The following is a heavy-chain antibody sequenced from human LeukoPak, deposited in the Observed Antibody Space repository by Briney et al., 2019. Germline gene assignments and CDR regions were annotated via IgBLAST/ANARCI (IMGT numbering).Heavy chain of an antibody. CDR2: IYNSGNT. CDR1: GGSISSGNY. J-gene: IGHJ4*02. Sequence: SETLSLTCTVSGGSISSGNYWSWIRQHPGMGLEWIGYIYNSGNTDYNPSLKSRVTISTDTSKNQFSLNLNSVTAADTAVYYCARVLGDSRGWYHHGFWGQGILVTVSS. V-gene: IGHV4-31*03. CDR3: ARVLGDSRGWYHHGF. D-gene: IGHD6-19*01.